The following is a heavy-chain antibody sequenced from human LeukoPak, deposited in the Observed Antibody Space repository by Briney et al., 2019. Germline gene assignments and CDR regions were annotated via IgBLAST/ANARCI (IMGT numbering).Heavy chain of an antibody. D-gene: IGHD3-22*01. CDR2: IKNKTDGGTT. V-gene: IGHV3-15*01. J-gene: IGHJ4*02. Sequence: GGSLTLSCAASGFTFSNAWTSWVRQAPGKGLEWVGRIKNKTDGGTTDYAAPVKGRFTISRDDSKNTLYLQMNSLKTEDTAVYYRSSLAHTDSSGYYDCDYWGQGTLVTVSS. CDR1: GFTFSNAW. CDR3: SSLAHTDSSGYYDCDY.